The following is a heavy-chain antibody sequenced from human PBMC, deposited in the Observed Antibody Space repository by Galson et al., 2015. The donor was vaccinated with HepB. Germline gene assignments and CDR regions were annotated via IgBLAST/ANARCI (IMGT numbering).Heavy chain of an antibody. D-gene: IGHD6-13*01. CDR2: INAGNGNT. V-gene: IGHV1-3*01. J-gene: IGHJ6*02. Sequence: SVKVSCKASGYTFTSYAMHWVRQAPGQRLEWMGWINAGNGNTKYSQKFQGRVTITRDTSASTAYMELSSLRSEDTAVYYCARGGHTSSSWSYYYYYGMDVWGQGTTVTVSS. CDR3: ARGGHTSSSWSYYYYYGMDV. CDR1: GYTFTSYA.